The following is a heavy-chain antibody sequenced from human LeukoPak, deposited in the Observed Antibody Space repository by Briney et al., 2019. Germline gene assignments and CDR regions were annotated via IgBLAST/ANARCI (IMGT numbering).Heavy chain of an antibody. D-gene: IGHD1-26*01. CDR2: LYYSGST. V-gene: IGHV4-59*01. CDR1: GGSISSYY. J-gene: IGHJ4*02. CDR3: ARAHIVGATVDY. Sequence: SETLSLTCTVSGGSISSYYWSWIRQPPGKGLEWIGYLYYSGSTNHNPSLKSRVTISVDTSKNQFSLKLSSVTAADTAVYFCARAHIVGATVDYWGQGTLVTVSS.